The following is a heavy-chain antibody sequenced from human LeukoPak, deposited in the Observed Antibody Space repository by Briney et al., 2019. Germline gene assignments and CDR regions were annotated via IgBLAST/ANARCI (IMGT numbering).Heavy chain of an antibody. CDR3: ARHRGGTYYDAFDI. CDR2: IYYSGST. Sequence: SETLSLTCTVSGGSISSSSYYWGWIRQPPGKGLEWIGSIYYSGSTYYNPSLKSRLTISVDTSKNQFSLKLSSVTAADTAVYYCARHRGGTYYDAFDIWGQGTVVTVSS. CDR1: GGSISSSSYY. V-gene: IGHV4-39*01. D-gene: IGHD1-26*01. J-gene: IGHJ3*02.